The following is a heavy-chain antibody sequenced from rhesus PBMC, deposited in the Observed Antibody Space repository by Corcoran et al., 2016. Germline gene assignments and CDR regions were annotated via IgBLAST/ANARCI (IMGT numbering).Heavy chain of an antibody. CDR3: ARGGDIVGTVVRALRSDYGLDS. V-gene: IGHV3-8*01. J-gene: IGHJ6*01. CDR2: FKTDGVNK. Sequence: EVQLVESGGGLVQPGGSLRLSCTGSGFTFGSYYMYWVRQAPGKGLEWVSAFKTDGVNKWYKNSVKGRFTISKENAKNTLYLQLDSLRAEDTAVYYCARGGDIVGTVVRALRSDYGLDSWGQGVVVTVSS. D-gene: IGHD5-42*01. CDR1: GFTFGSYY.